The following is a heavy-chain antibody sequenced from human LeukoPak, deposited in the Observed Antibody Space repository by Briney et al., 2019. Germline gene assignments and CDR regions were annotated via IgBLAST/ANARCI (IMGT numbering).Heavy chain of an antibody. Sequence: SQTLSLTCTVSGGPISSGGYYWSWIRQHPGKGLEWIGYIYYSGSTYYNPSLKSRVTISVDTSKNQFSLKLSSVTAADTAVYYCARGGASIAAPGYYYYYMDVWGKGTTVTVSS. CDR3: ARGGASIAAPGYYYYYMDV. CDR2: IYYSGST. V-gene: IGHV4-31*03. D-gene: IGHD6-6*01. J-gene: IGHJ6*03. CDR1: GGPISSGGYY.